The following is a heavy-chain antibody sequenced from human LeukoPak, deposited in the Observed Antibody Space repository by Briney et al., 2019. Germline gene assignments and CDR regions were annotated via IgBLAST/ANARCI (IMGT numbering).Heavy chain of an antibody. Sequence: NPSETLSLTCAVYGGSFSGYYWSWIRQPPGKGLEWIGEINHSGSTNYNPSLKSRVTISVDTSKNQFSLKLSSVTAADTAVYYCASLPHSGYYPIWGQGTLVTVSS. CDR3: ASLPHSGYYPI. V-gene: IGHV4-34*01. CDR2: INHSGST. D-gene: IGHD3-22*01. CDR1: GGSFSGYY. J-gene: IGHJ4*02.